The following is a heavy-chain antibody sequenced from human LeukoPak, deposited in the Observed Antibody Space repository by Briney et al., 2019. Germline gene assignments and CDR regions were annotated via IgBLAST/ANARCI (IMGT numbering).Heavy chain of an antibody. CDR3: VRYCSSTSCYADYYYYGMDV. D-gene: IGHD2-2*01. J-gene: IGHJ6*02. CDR2: IWYDGSNK. V-gene: IGHV3-33*01. Sequence: PGRSLRLSCAASGFTFSSYGMHWVRQAPGKGLEWVAVIWYDGSNKYYADSVKGRFTISRDNSKNTLYLQMDSLRAEDTAVYYCVRYCSSTSCYADYYYYGMDVWGQGTTVTVSS. CDR1: GFTFSSYG.